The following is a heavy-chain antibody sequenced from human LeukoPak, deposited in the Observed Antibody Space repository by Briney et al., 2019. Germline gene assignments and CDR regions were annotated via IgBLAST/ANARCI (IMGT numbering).Heavy chain of an antibody. CDR1: GFTFSSYA. CDR2: ISGSGGST. CDR3: AKDGSRGGGTSWHFDY. Sequence: AGTLRLSCAASGFTFSSYAMSWVRQAPGKGLEWVSTISGSGGSTYYADSVKGRFTISRDNSKNMLYLQVNSLRAEDTAVYFCAKDGSRGGGTSWHFDYWGQGTLVTVSS. J-gene: IGHJ4*02. V-gene: IGHV3-23*01. D-gene: IGHD1-26*01.